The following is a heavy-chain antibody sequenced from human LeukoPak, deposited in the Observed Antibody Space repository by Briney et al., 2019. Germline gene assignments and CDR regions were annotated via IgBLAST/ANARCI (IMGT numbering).Heavy chain of an antibody. V-gene: IGHV4-4*07. CDR1: GFTVSSSF. D-gene: IGHD2-2*01. J-gene: IGHJ4*02. CDR3: ARDMQGDCSSTSCSYLFDY. Sequence: GSLRLSCAASGFTVSSSFMSWVRQAPGKGLEWIGRIYTSGSTNYNPSLKSRVTMSVDTSKNQFSLKLSSVTAADTAVYYCARDMQGDCSSTSCSYLFDYWGQGTLVTVSS. CDR2: IYTSGST.